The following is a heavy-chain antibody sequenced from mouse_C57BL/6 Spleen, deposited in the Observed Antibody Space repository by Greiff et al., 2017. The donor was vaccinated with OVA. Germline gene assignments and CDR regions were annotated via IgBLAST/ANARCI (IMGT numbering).Heavy chain of an antibody. V-gene: IGHV1-26*01. D-gene: IGHD1-3*01. CDR1: GYTFTDYY. Sequence: EVQLQQSGPELVKPGASVKISCKASGYTFTDYYMNWVKQSHGKSLEWIGDINPNNGGTSYNQKFKGKATLTVDKSSSTAYMELRSLTSEDSAVYYCASNFHFDYWGQGTTLTVSS. J-gene: IGHJ2*01. CDR2: INPNNGGT. CDR3: ASNFHFDY.